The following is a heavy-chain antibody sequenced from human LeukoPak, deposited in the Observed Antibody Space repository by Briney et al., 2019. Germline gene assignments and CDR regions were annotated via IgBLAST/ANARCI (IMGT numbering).Heavy chain of an antibody. J-gene: IGHJ4*02. V-gene: IGHV3-23*01. CDR3: AKGLGTSGYHDY. D-gene: IGHD3-22*01. CDR1: VFPFSNYA. CDR2: ISEIGDRT. Sequence: PGGSLRLSCAASVFPFSNYAMTWVRQAPGKGLERVSCISEIGDRTYYADSVKGRFTISRANSKNMLYLQMNSMRVEDTALYYCAKGLGTSGYHDYWGQGTLVTVSS.